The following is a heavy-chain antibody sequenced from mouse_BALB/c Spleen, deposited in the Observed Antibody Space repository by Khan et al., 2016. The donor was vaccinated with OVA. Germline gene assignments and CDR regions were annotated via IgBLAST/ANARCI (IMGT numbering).Heavy chain of an antibody. CDR3: AREGAYYRSDGWFSY. V-gene: IGHV1-4*01. CDR1: GYTFTTYT. J-gene: IGHJ3*01. D-gene: IGHD2-14*01. CDR2: INPSNGYT. Sequence: QVQLKESGAELARPGASVKMSCKASGYTFTTYTMHWVKQRPGQGLEWIGYINPSNGYTNYNQKFKDKSTLTADKSSSTACMQLSSLTSDYSAVYYCAREGAYYRSDGWFSYWGQGTLVTVSA.